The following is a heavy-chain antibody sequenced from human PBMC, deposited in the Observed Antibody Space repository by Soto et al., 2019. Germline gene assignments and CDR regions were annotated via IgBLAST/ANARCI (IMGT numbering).Heavy chain of an antibody. CDR3: AREQYGSGLNSGHYGMDV. CDR1: GYTFTSYY. Sequence: QVQLVQSGAEVKKPGASVKVSCKASGYTFTSYYMHWVRQAPGQGLECMGIINPSGGSTSDAQKLKGRVTMTRDTSMSTVYMELSSLRSEDTAVYYCAREQYGSGLNSGHYGMDVWGQGTTVTVSS. J-gene: IGHJ6*02. V-gene: IGHV1-46*01. CDR2: INPSGGST. D-gene: IGHD3-10*01.